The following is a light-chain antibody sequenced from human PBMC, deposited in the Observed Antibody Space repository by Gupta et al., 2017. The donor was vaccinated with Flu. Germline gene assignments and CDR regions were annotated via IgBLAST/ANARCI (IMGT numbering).Light chain of an antibody. CDR2: WAS. J-gene: IGKJ3*01. V-gene: IGKV4-1*01. Sequence: IVLPQPPDSLAVSLGERATINCKSSQSVLYSSNNKNYLAWYQQKPGQPPKLLIYWASTRESGVPDRFSGSGSGTDFTLTISSLQAEDVAVYYCQQYYSTPFAFGPGTKVDIK. CDR1: QSVLYSSNNKNY. CDR3: QQYYSTPFA.